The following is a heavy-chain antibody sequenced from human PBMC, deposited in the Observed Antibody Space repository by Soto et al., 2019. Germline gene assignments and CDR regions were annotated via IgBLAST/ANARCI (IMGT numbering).Heavy chain of an antibody. CDR3: ARGVTVFGLVSRFWFDP. V-gene: IGHV4-30-4*01. CDR1: GGSISSGDYS. CDR2: IYNSGIT. D-gene: IGHD3-3*01. J-gene: IGHJ5*02. Sequence: TLSLTCTVSGGSISSGDYSWSWVRQSPGKGLEWIGHIYNSGITYYNPSLKSRVVISIDTSRNQFSLRLNSLTAADRAVYFCARGVTVFGLVSRFWFDPWGQGTVVTVPQ.